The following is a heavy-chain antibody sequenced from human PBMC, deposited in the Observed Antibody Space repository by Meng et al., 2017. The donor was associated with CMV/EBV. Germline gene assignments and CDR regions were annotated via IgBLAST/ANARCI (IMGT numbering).Heavy chain of an antibody. V-gene: IGHV4-61*02. J-gene: IGHJ4*02. D-gene: IGHD3-3*01. Sequence: QLQESGPVLGKPSQTLSLTCTCVGGSIRSGSYYWSWFRQPAGKGLEWIGSIYYSGSTYYNPSLKSGVTISVDTSKNQFSLKLSSVTAADTAVYYCARDNRRGGVDYWGQGTLVTVSS. CDR3: ARDNRRGGVDY. CDR1: GGSIRSGSYY. CDR2: IYYSGST.